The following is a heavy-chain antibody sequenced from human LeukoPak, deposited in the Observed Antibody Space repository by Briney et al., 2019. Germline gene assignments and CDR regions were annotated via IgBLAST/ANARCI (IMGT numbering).Heavy chain of an antibody. Sequence: ASVKVSCKASGYTFTSYGISWVRQAPGQGLEWMGWISAYNGNTNYAQKLQGRVTMTTDTSTSTAYMELRSLGSDDTAVYYCARDPWYYYDSSGYPNPTRIYYYYGMDVWGQGTTVTVSS. CDR2: ISAYNGNT. D-gene: IGHD3-22*01. J-gene: IGHJ6*02. V-gene: IGHV1-18*01. CDR3: ARDPWYYYDSSGYPNPTRIYYYYGMDV. CDR1: GYTFTSYG.